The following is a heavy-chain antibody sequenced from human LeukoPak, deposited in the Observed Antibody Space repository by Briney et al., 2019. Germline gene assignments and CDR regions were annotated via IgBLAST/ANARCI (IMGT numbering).Heavy chain of an antibody. CDR3: ARDGELVVPAAIYYYYYMDV. J-gene: IGHJ6*03. Sequence: ASVKVSCKASGYTFTGYYMHWVRQAPGQGLEWMGWINPNSGGTNYAQKFQGRVTMTRDTSISTAYMELSRLRSDDTAVYYCARDGELVVPAAIYYYYYMDVWGKGTTVTVSS. CDR2: INPNSGGT. V-gene: IGHV1-2*02. D-gene: IGHD2-2*01. CDR1: GYTFTGYY.